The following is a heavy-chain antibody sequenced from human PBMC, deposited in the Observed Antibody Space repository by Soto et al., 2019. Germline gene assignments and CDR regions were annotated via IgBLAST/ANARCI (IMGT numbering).Heavy chain of an antibody. Sequence: PLGSLRVSCAASGFTFGGYWMQWVRQAPGKGLVWVSWINSDGSSTSYADSVKGRFTISRDNAKNTLYLQMNSLRAEDTAVYYCASGGSSLNFDSWGQGTPVTVSS. D-gene: IGHD6-6*01. V-gene: IGHV3-74*01. CDR2: INSDGSST. CDR1: GFTFGGYW. J-gene: IGHJ4*02. CDR3: ASGGSSLNFDS.